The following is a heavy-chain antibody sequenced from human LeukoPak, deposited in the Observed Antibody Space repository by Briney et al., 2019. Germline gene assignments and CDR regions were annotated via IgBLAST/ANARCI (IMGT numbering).Heavy chain of an antibody. J-gene: IGHJ4*02. CDR1: GGSISRYY. CDR3: ARFRTLTTHFDY. D-gene: IGHD4-11*01. Sequence: SETLSLTCTVSGGSISRYYWSWIRQPPGKGLEWIGYIHYSGSTYYNPSLKSRVTISVDTSKNQFSLKLSSVTAADTAVYYCARFRTLTTHFDYWGQGTLVTVSS. V-gene: IGHV4-59*08. CDR2: IHYSGST.